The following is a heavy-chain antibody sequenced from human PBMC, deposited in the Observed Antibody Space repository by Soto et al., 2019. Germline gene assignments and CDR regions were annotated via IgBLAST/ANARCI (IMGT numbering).Heavy chain of an antibody. CDR2: IYYSGST. J-gene: IGHJ5*02. Sequence: PSETLSLTCTISGGSIISSCCYRGLARQPPGKGLEWIGYIYYSGSTNYNPSLKSRVTISVDTSKNQFSLKLSSVTAADTAVYYCARSVSRRFDPWGQGTLVTVSS. CDR1: GGSIISSCCY. V-gene: IGHV4-61*05. CDR3: ARSVSRRFDP.